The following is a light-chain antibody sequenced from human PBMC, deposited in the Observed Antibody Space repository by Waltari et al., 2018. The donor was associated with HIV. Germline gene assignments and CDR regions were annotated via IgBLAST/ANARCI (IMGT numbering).Light chain of an antibody. CDR3: QQYHSYPWT. CDR2: KAS. V-gene: IGKV2-28*01. Sequence: DIVMTQSPLSLPVTPGEPASISCRSSQSLFHTNGYHYLDWYVQKPGKPPKLLIYKASSLEDGVPSRFSGRESGTEFTLTISSLQPDDFATYYCQQYHSYPWTFGQGTKVEIK. CDR1: QSLFHTNGYHY. J-gene: IGKJ1*01.